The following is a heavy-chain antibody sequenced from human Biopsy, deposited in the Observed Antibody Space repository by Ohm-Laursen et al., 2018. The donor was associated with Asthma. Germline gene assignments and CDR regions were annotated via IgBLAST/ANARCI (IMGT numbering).Heavy chain of an antibody. CDR3: AKDRFDNSVTSKYYYYGIDV. D-gene: IGHD3-16*01. Sequence: SLRLSCTASGFMFRSFGMHWVRQAPGKGLERVSAITGGGGTTYYADSARGRFTISRDNVRNRLHLQMSSLRPDDSAAYHCAKDRFDNSVTSKYYYYGIDVWGQGTTVTVSS. CDR1: GFMFRSFG. J-gene: IGHJ6*02. V-gene: IGHV3-23*01. CDR2: ITGGGGTT.